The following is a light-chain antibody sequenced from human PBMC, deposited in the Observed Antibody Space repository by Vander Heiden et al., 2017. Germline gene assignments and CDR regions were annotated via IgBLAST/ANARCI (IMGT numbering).Light chain of an antibody. V-gene: IGKV3-20*01. Sequence: EIVLTMSTDTVSVSPGESATLSCGASQSVTSNYLALYQQKPGQAPRLLIYGASSRATGIPDRFSGSGSGTDFTLTISRLEPEDFAVYYCHQYVTSPVTFGPRDQGGNQT. CDR2: GAS. CDR3: HQYVTSPVT. J-gene: IGKJ1*01. CDR1: QSVTSNY.